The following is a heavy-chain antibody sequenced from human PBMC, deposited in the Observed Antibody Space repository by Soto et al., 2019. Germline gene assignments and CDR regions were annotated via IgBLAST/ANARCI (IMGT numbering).Heavy chain of an antibody. CDR2: IRSKANSYAT. CDR1: GFTFSVSA. V-gene: IGHV3-73*01. D-gene: IGHD2-8*01. Sequence: GGSLRLSCAASGFTFSVSAMHWFRQASGKGLEWVGRIRSKANSYATAYAASVKGRFTISRDDSKNTAYLQMNSLKTEDTAVYYCTRHTDCTNGVCYAYYYYGMDVWGQGTTVTVSS. J-gene: IGHJ6*02. CDR3: TRHTDCTNGVCYAYYYYGMDV.